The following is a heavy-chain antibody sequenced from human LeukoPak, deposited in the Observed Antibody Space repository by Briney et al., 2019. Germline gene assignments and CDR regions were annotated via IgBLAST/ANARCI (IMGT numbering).Heavy chain of an antibody. CDR2: IYHSGST. CDR3: ASRYCSGGSCYRFYGMDV. D-gene: IGHD2-15*01. V-gene: IGHV4-4*02. CDR1: GGSISSSNW. J-gene: IGHJ6*04. Sequence: SETPSLTCAVSGGSISSSNWWSWVRQPPGKGLEWIGEIYHSGSTNYNPSLKSRVTISVDKSKNQFSLKLSSVTAADTAVYYCASRYCSGGSCYRFYGMDVWGKGTTVTVSS.